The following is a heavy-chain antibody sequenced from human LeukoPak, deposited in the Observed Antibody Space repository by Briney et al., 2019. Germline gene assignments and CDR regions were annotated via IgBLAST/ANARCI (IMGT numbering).Heavy chain of an antibody. Sequence: GGSLRLSCAASGLTVSRNYMTWVRQAPGKGLEWVSTIYSSGTTYYADSVKGRFAISRDSSKNTLYLQMNSLRADDTAVYYCVKGGDSGWWYFDYWGQGTLVTVSS. CDR3: VKGGDSGWWYFDY. J-gene: IGHJ4*02. D-gene: IGHD6-19*01. CDR1: GLTVSRNY. CDR2: IYSSGTT. V-gene: IGHV3-66*01.